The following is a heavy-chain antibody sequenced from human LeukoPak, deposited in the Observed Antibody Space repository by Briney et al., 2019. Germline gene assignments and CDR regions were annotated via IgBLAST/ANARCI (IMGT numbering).Heavy chain of an antibody. Sequence: GASVKVSCKASGYTFTSYGISWVRQAPGQGLEWMGWISAYNGNTNYAQKLQGRVTMTTDTSTSTAYMELRSLRSDDTAVYYCARGFTYYDFWSGYPPRRGYYYYYMDVWGKGTTVTVSS. J-gene: IGHJ6*03. CDR3: ARGFTYYDFWSGYPPRRGYYYYYMDV. D-gene: IGHD3-3*01. CDR2: ISAYNGNT. V-gene: IGHV1-18*01. CDR1: GYTFTSYG.